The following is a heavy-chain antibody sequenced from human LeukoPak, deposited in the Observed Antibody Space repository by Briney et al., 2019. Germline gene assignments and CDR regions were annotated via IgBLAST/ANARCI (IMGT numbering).Heavy chain of an antibody. Sequence: GGSLRLSCAASGFTLRYHAMTWIRQAPGKGLEWVSVMYSGGTTYYADSVKGRFDISRDNSKNTLCLQMNSLRAEDTAVYYCARGSWAVAASYYFNYWGQGTLVTVSS. CDR2: MYSGGTT. V-gene: IGHV3-66*01. CDR3: ARGSWAVAASYYFNY. J-gene: IGHJ4*02. CDR1: GFTLRYHA. D-gene: IGHD6-19*01.